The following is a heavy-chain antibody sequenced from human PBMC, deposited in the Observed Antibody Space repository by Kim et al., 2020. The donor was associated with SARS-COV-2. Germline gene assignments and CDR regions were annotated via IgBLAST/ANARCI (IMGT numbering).Heavy chain of an antibody. J-gene: IGHJ4*02. CDR3: TRGGRIAAAGSGY. Sequence: GGSLRLSCTASGFTFGDYAMSWFRQAPGKGLEWVGFIRSKAYGGTTEYAASVKGRFTISRDDSKSIAYLQMNSLKTEDTAVYYCTRGGRIAAAGSGYWGQGTLVTVSS. D-gene: IGHD6-13*01. CDR1: GFTFGDYA. CDR2: IRSKAYGGTT. V-gene: IGHV3-49*03.